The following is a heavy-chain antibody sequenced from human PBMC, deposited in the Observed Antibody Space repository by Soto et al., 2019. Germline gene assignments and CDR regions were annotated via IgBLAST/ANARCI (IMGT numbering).Heavy chain of an antibody. CDR1: GYTFTSYY. J-gene: IGHJ4*02. D-gene: IGHD4-17*01. CDR3: ARVAARLDFDY. V-gene: IGHV1-46*01. Sequence: QVQLVQSGAEVKKPGASVKVSCKASGYTFTSYYMHWVRQAPGQGLEWMGIINPSGGSTSYAQKFQGRVPMTRDTSTSTVYMELSSLRSEDTAVYYCARVAARLDFDYWGQGTLVTVSS. CDR2: INPSGGST.